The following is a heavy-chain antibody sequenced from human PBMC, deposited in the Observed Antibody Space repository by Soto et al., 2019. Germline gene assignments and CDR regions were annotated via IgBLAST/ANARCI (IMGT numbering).Heavy chain of an antibody. V-gene: IGHV3-74*01. D-gene: IGHD2-2*01. J-gene: IGHJ2*01. CDR1: GFTSSNYW. CDR3: ARVPHCNSTRCYSYFDL. CDR2: VNSDGSST. Sequence: EVQLVESGGGLVQPGGSLSLSCTASGFTSSNYWIHWVRQAPGKGLVWVSRVNSDGSSTLYADSVKGRFTVSRDNGQNTLYLQMNSLRAEDTAVYYCARVPHCNSTRCYSYFDLWGRGTLVTVSS.